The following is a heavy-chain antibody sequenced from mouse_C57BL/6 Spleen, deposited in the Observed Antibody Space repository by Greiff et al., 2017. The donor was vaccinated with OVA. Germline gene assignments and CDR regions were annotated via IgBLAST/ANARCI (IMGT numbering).Heavy chain of an antibody. J-gene: IGHJ3*01. D-gene: IGHD4-1*02. V-gene: IGHV1-5*01. CDR3: TPNWDWFAD. Sequence: EVQLQQSGTVLARPGASVKMSCTTSGFTFTSYWMHWVKQRPGQGLEWIGAIYPGNSDTSYNQKFKGKAKLTAVTSASTAYMGLSSLTNGDSAVYYCTPNWDWFADWGQGTLVTVSA. CDR2: IYPGNSDT. CDR1: GFTFTSYW.